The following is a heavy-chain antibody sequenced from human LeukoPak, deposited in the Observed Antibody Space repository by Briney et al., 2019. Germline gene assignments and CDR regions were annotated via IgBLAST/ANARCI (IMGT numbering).Heavy chain of an antibody. D-gene: IGHD6-19*01. CDR2: ISSSSSYI. CDR3: ARTGYSSGWYWYYGMDV. J-gene: IGHJ6*02. Sequence: GGSLRLSCAASGFTFSSYSMNWVRQAPGKGLEWVSSISSSSSYIYYADSVKGRFTISRDNAKNSLYLQMNSLRAEDTAVYYCARTGYSSGWYWYYGMDVWGQGTTVTVSS. V-gene: IGHV3-21*01. CDR1: GFTFSSYS.